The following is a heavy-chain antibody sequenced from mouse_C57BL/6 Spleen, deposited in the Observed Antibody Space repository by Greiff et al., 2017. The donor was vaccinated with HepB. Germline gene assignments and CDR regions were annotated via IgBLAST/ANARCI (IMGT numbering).Heavy chain of an antibody. CDR3: AYYYGSSEGPLDY. CDR1: GYTFTSYW. CDR2: IDPNSGGT. J-gene: IGHJ2*01. V-gene: IGHV1-72*01. D-gene: IGHD1-1*01. Sequence: QVQLQQPGAELVKPGASVKLSCKASGYTFTSYWMHWVKQRPGRGLEWIGRIDPNSGGTKYNEKFKSKATLTVDKPSSTAYMQLSSLTSEDSAVYYCAYYYGSSEGPLDYWGQGTTLTVSS.